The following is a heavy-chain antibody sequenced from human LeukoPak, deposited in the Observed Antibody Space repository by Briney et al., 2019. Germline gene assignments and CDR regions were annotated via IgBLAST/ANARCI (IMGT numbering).Heavy chain of an antibody. CDR3: ARALTTGTANWFDP. J-gene: IGHJ5*02. D-gene: IGHD1-1*01. V-gene: IGHV4-34*01. CDR2: INHSGST. Sequence: SETLSLTCAVYGGSFSGYYWSWIRQPPGKGLEWIGEINHSGSTNYNPSLKSRVTISVDTSKNQFSLKLSSVTAADTAVYYCARALTTGTANWFDPWGQGTLVTVSS. CDR1: GGSFSGYY.